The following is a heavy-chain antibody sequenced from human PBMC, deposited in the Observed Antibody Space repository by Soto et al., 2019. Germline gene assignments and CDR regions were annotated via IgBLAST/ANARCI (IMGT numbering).Heavy chain of an antibody. J-gene: IGHJ6*02. CDR3: VKDILWRVTTGDYGMDV. V-gene: IGHV3-43*01. CDR1: GFTFDDYT. D-gene: IGHD2-21*01. Sequence: GGSLRLSCAASGFTFDDYTMHWVRQAPGKGLEWVSLISWDGGSTYYADSVKGRFTISRDNSKNSLYLQMNSLRTEDTALYYCVKDILWRVTTGDYGMDVWGQGTTVTVSS. CDR2: ISWDGGST.